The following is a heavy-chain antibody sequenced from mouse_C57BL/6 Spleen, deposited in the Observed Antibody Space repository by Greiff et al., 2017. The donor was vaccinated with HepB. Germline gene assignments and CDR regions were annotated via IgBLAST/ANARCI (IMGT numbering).Heavy chain of an antibody. V-gene: IGHV3-1*01. CDR1: GYSITSGYD. CDR2: ISYSGST. Sequence: EVKLQESGPGMVKPSQSLSLTCTVTGYSITSGYDWHWIRHFPGNKLEWMGYISYSGSTNYNPSLKSRISITHDTSKNHFFLKLNSVTTEDTATYYCARDDGHYAMDYWGQGTSVTVSS. J-gene: IGHJ4*01. D-gene: IGHD1-2*01. CDR3: ARDDGHYAMDY.